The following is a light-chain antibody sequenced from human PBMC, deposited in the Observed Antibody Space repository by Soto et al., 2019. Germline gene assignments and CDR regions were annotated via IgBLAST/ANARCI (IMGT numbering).Light chain of an antibody. CDR2: DVS. CDR3: QQRSDWPIT. Sequence: EIVLTQFPATLSLSLGERATISCRASQSVSSYLAWYQQKPGQAARLLIYDVSTRAPGIPARFSGSGSGTDFTLTITSLEPEDFAVYFCQQRSDWPITFGQGTRLEIK. J-gene: IGKJ5*01. V-gene: IGKV3-11*01. CDR1: QSVSSY.